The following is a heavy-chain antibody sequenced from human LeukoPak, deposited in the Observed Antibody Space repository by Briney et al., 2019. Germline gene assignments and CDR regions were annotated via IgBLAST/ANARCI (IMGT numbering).Heavy chain of an antibody. V-gene: IGHV4-30-4*01. J-gene: IGHJ6*02. Sequence: SQTLSLTCTVSGVSISSDVYYWSWIRQYPGKGLEWIGYINHSGSTSYNPSLKSRLSMSVDMSKNQFSLKLSSVTAADTAVYYCAREVGFTYGFGVWGRGTTVTVSS. D-gene: IGHD3-22*01. CDR1: GVSISSDVYY. CDR2: INHSGST. CDR3: AREVGFTYGFGV.